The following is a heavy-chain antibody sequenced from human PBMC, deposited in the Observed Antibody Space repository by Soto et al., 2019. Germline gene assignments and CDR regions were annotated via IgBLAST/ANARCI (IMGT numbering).Heavy chain of an antibody. J-gene: IGHJ4*02. Sequence: SVKVSCKASGGTFSSYAISWVRQAPGQGLEWMGGIIPIFGTANYAQKFQGRVTITADESTSTAYMELSSLRSEDTAVYYCARRKTTGYCSSTSCLYYFDYWGQGTLVTVYS. CDR3: ARRKTTGYCSSTSCLYYFDY. CDR2: IIPIFGTA. V-gene: IGHV1-69*13. CDR1: GGTFSSYA. D-gene: IGHD2-2*01.